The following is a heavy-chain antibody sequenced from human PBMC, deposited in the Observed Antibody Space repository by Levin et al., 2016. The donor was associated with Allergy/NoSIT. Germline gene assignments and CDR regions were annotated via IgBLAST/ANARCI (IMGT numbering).Heavy chain of an antibody. CDR2: FDYVGTT. CDR3: ARTMTTKTSYVDY. Sequence: GSLRLSCTASGGSITNTNSYWAWIRQPPGKGLEWIGSFDYVGTTYFNPSLKSRVTISGDTSKNQFSLKLNSVTAADTAVYYCARTMTTKTSYVDYWGQGTLVTVSS. V-gene: IGHV4-39*01. CDR1: GGSITNTNSY. J-gene: IGHJ4*02. D-gene: IGHD4-17*01.